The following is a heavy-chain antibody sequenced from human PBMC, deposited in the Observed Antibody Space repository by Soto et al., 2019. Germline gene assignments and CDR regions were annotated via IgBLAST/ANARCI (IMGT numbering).Heavy chain of an antibody. CDR1: GGTFSSYA. Sequence: ASVKVSCKASGGTFSSYAISWVRQAPGQGLEWMGGIIPIFGTANYAQKFQGRVTITADESTSTAYMELSSLRSEDTAVYYCAIGPYYYGSGSSFSYWYFDYWGQGTLVTVSS. CDR2: IIPIFGTA. CDR3: AIGPYYYGSGSSFSYWYFDY. J-gene: IGHJ4*02. V-gene: IGHV1-69*13. D-gene: IGHD3-10*01.